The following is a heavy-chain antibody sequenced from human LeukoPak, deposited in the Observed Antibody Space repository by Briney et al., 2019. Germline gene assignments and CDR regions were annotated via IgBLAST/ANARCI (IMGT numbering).Heavy chain of an antibody. J-gene: IGHJ4*02. V-gene: IGHV3-21*01. CDR1: GFTFSSYS. CDR2: ISSGSTYM. D-gene: IGHD3-3*01. Sequence: GGSLRLSCAASGFTFSSYSMNWVRQAPGKGLEWVSSISSGSTYMYYADSVKGRFTISRDNAQNSMYLQMNSLRAEDTAVYYCARDHRPWSGYQNYFDYWGQGTLVTVSS. CDR3: ARDHRPWSGYQNYFDY.